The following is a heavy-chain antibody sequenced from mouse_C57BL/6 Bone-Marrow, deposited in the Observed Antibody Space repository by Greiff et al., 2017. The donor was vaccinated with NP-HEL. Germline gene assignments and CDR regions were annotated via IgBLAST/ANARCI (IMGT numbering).Heavy chain of an antibody. J-gene: IGHJ4*01. V-gene: IGHV1-81*01. Sequence: VQLQQSGAELARPGASVKLSCKASGYTFTSYGISWVKQRTGQGLEWIGEIYPRSGNTYYNEKFKGKATLTADKSSSTAYMELRSLTSKDSAVYFCARRGVYYAMDYWGQGTSVTVSS. CDR1: GYTFTSYG. CDR3: ARRGVYYAMDY. CDR2: IYPRSGNT.